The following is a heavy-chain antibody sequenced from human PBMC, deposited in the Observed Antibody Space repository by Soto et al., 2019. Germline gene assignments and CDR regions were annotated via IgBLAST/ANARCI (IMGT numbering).Heavy chain of an antibody. CDR3: ARAPHYYDSSGYYLGWFDP. Sequence: GGSLRLSCAASGFTVSSNYMSWVRQAPGKGLEWVSVIYSGGSTYYADSVKGRFTISRDNSKNTLYLQMNSLRAEDTAVYYCARAPHYYDSSGYYLGWFDPWGQGTLVTVS. CDR1: GFTVSSNY. J-gene: IGHJ5*02. CDR2: IYSGGST. V-gene: IGHV3-53*01. D-gene: IGHD3-22*01.